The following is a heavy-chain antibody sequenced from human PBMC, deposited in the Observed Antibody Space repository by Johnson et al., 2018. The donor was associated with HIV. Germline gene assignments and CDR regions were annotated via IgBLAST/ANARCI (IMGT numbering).Heavy chain of an antibody. V-gene: IGHV3-53*01. CDR2: ISGNGGNT. J-gene: IGHJ3*02. CDR1: GFTVSSNY. Sequence: VQLVESGGGLIQPGGSLRLSCAASGFTVSSNYMSWVRQAPGKGLEWVSVISGNGGNTYYADSVKGRFTISRDSSRNTLYLQMNSLGAGDTAVYYCTRRNWNSGSGFDIWGQGTMVIVSS. CDR3: TRRNWNSGSGFDI. D-gene: IGHD1-7*01.